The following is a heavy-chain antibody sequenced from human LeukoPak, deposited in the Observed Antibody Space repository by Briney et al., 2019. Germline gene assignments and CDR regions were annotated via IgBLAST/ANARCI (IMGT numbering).Heavy chain of an antibody. V-gene: IGHV3-21*06. CDR1: GFTFSSYS. Sequence: GGSLRLSCAASGFTFSSYSMNWVRQAPGKGLEWVSSISSSSTYMYYADLVKGRFTISRDKAKNSLYLQMNSLRAEDTAVYYCARDLTTVTTAVLAYWGQGTLVTVSS. D-gene: IGHD4-11*01. CDR2: ISSSSTYM. CDR3: ARDLTTVTTAVLAY. J-gene: IGHJ4*02.